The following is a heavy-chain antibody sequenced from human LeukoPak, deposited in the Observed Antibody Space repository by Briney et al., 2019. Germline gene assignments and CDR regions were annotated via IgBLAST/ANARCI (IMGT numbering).Heavy chain of an antibody. D-gene: IGHD3-22*01. J-gene: IGHJ4*02. CDR2: ISSSGSST. CDR3: AKELTGEGYFDY. Sequence: PGGSLRLSCAASGFSFSSYGMSWVRQAPGKGLEWVSSISSSGSSTYYADSVKGRFTVSRDNSKNTVYLQMNSLRAEDTAVYYCAKELTGEGYFDYWGQGTLVTVSS. CDR1: GFSFSSYG. V-gene: IGHV3-23*01.